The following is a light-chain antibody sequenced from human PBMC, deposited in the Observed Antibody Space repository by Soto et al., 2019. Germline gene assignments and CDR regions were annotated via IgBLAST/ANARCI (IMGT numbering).Light chain of an antibody. CDR1: SSDVGAYMY. CDR2: EVS. V-gene: IGLV2-8*01. CDR3: TSYVGSNIWV. J-gene: IGLJ3*02. Sequence: QSALTQPPSASGSPGQSVTISCTGTSSDVGAYMYVSWYQQYPAKAPKLMIYEVSKRPSGVPDRFSGSKSGNTASLTVSGLQAEDEADYYCTSYVGSNIWVFGGGTKLTVL.